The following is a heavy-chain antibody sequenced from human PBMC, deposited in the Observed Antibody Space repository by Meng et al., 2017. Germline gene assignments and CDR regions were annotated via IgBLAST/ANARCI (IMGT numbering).Heavy chain of an antibody. CDR2: IKQDGSEK. J-gene: IGHJ3*02. CDR3: ARSLCDRAFDI. V-gene: IGHV3-7*01. CDR1: GFTFSSYW. Sequence: GGSLRPSCAASGFTFSSYWMSWVRQAPGKGLEWVANIKQDGSEKYYVDSVKGRFTISRDNAKNSLYLQMNSLRAEDTAVYYCARSLCDRAFDIWGQGTMVTVSS. D-gene: IGHD3-22*01.